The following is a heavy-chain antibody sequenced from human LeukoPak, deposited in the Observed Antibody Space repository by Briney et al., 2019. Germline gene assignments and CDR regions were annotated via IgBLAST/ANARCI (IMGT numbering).Heavy chain of an antibody. V-gene: IGHV4-59*01. CDR3: ARSKDILTGYCFDY. J-gene: IGHJ4*02. Sequence: NPSETLSLTCTVSGGSISSYDWSWIRQPPGKGLEWIGYIYYSGSTNYNPSLKSRVTISVDTSKNQFSLKLSSVTAADTAVYYCARSKDILTGYCFDYWGQGTLVTVSS. CDR1: GGSISSYD. D-gene: IGHD3-9*01. CDR2: IYYSGST.